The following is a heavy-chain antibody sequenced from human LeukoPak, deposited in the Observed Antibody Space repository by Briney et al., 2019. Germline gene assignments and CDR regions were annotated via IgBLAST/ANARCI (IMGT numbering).Heavy chain of an antibody. Sequence: GGSLRLSCAASGFTFSSYSMNWVRQAPGKGLEWVSRINSDGISTTYADSVKGRFTISRDNAKNTLYLQMNGLRAEDTAVYYCARTSSGLEPFDFWGQGTLVTVSS. D-gene: IGHD3-22*01. CDR3: ARTSSGLEPFDF. J-gene: IGHJ4*02. V-gene: IGHV3-74*01. CDR1: GFTFSSYS. CDR2: INSDGIST.